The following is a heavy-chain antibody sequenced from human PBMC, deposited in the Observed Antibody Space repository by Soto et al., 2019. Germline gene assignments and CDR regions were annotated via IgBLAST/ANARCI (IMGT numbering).Heavy chain of an antibody. D-gene: IGHD4-17*01. CDR2: ISGSGVST. Sequence: GGSLRLSCLASGFTFSNYAMARVRQAPGKGLEWVSTISGSGVSTYYADSVKGRFTISRDNSKNTLYLQMSSLRVEDTAVYYCTRDPRGFTLVTTRTDWRQGT. CDR1: GFTFSNYA. J-gene: IGHJ4*02. CDR3: TRDPRGFTLVTTRTD. V-gene: IGHV3-23*01.